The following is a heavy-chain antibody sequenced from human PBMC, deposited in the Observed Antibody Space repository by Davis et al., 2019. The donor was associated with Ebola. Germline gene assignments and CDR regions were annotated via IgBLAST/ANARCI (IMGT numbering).Heavy chain of an antibody. CDR3: ARDRGWELLAPFDY. CDR1: GGTFSRYA. CDR2: IIPILGIA. V-gene: IGHV1-69*04. Sequence: SVKVSCKASGGTFSRYAISWVRQAPGQGLEWMGRIIPILGIANYAQKFQGRVTITADKSTSTAYMELSSLRSEDTAVYYCARDRGWELLAPFDYWGQGTLVTVSS. J-gene: IGHJ4*02. D-gene: IGHD1-26*01.